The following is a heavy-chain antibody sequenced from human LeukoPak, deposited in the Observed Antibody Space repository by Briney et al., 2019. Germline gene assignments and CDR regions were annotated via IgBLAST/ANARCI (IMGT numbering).Heavy chain of an antibody. CDR3: AGEIYSSGWYCDY. J-gene: IGHJ4*02. V-gene: IGHV4-39*02. CDR1: GGSISSTSYY. D-gene: IGHD6-19*01. CDR2: IYYSGST. Sequence: SETLSLTCTVSGGSISSTSYYWGWIRQPPGKGLEWIGNIYYSGSTYYNPSLKSRVTISVDMSKNQFSLKLSSVTAAATAVYYCAGEIYSSGWYCDYWGQGTLVTVSS.